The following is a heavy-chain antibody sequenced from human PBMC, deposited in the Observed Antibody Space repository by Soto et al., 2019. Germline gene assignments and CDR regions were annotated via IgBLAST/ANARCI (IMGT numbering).Heavy chain of an antibody. Sequence: QLQLQESGPGLVKPSETLSLTCTVSGGSISSSSYYWGWIRQPPGKGLEWIGSIYYSGSTYYNPSLKSRVTISVDTSKNQFSLKLSSVTAADTAVYYCARDKDFYGDYVSGEFDYWGQGTLVTVSS. CDR2: IYYSGST. J-gene: IGHJ4*02. CDR1: GGSISSSSYY. CDR3: ARDKDFYGDYVSGEFDY. D-gene: IGHD4-17*01. V-gene: IGHV4-39*02.